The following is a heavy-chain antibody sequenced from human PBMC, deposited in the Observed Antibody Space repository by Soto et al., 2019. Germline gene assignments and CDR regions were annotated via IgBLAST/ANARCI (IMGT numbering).Heavy chain of an antibody. J-gene: IGHJ5*02. CDR1: GFTFSSYA. D-gene: IGHD6-13*01. V-gene: IGHV3-23*01. CDR2: ISGSGGST. Sequence: EVQLLESGGGLVQPGGSLRLSCAASGFTFSSYAMSWVRQAPGKGLEWVSAISGSGGSTYYADSVKGRFTISRDNSKNTLYLQMNSLRAEFMDEYYCAKNGYSRLSCFDPLGQGTLVTVSS. CDR3: AKNGYSRLSCFDP.